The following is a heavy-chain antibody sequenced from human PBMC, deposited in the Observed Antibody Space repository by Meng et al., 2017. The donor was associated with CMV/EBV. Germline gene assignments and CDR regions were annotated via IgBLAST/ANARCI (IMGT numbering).Heavy chain of an antibody. CDR1: GFTFSSYS. D-gene: IGHD5-18*01. J-gene: IGHJ6*02. CDR3: ARALVDTAMVTPTYYYYGMDV. Sequence: GESLKISCAASGFTFSSYSMNWVRQAPGKGLEWVSSISSISSYIYYADSVKGRFTISRDNAKNSLYLQMNSLRAEDTAVYYCARALVDTAMVTPTYYYYGMDVWGQGTTVTVSS. V-gene: IGHV3-21*01. CDR2: ISSISSYI.